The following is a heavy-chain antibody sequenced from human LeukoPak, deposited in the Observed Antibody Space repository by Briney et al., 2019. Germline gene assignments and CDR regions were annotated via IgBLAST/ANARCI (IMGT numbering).Heavy chain of an antibody. J-gene: IGHJ4*02. CDR1: GFTVSSNY. CDR3: AKEVRWLQYNY. Sequence: GGSLRLSCAASGFTVSSNYMTWVRQAPGKGLEWVSVISGSGGSTYYADSVKGRFTISRDNSKNTLYLQMSSLRAEDTAVYYCAKEVRWLQYNYWGQGTLVTVSS. CDR2: ISGSGGST. V-gene: IGHV3-23*01. D-gene: IGHD5-24*01.